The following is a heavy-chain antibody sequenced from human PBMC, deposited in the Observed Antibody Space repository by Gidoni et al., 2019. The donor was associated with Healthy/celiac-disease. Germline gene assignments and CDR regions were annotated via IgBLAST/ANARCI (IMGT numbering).Heavy chain of an antibody. CDR1: GFTFSSYG. D-gene: IGHD5-18*01. CDR3: AREQDSYGSYFDY. J-gene: IGHJ4*02. V-gene: IGHV3-33*01. Sequence: QVQLVESGGGVVQPGRSLRLSCAASGFTFSSYGMHWVRQAPGKGLEWVAVIWYDGSNKYYADSVKGRFTISRDNSKNTLYLQMNSLRAEDTAVYYCAREQDSYGSYFDYWGQGTLVTVSS. CDR2: IWYDGSNK.